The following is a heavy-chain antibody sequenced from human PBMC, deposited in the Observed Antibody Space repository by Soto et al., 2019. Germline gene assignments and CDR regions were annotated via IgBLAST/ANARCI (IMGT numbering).Heavy chain of an antibody. Sequence: PSVKISCKASGYTFTSYGISWVRTAPGEGLEWMGWISAYNGNTNYAQKLQGRVTMTTDTPTSTAYMELRSLRSDDTPVYYCAREVAGFHYWGQGPLVTVSS. CDR1: GYTFTSYG. CDR3: AREVAGFHY. CDR2: ISAYNGNT. D-gene: IGHD2-15*01. V-gene: IGHV1-18*01. J-gene: IGHJ4*02.